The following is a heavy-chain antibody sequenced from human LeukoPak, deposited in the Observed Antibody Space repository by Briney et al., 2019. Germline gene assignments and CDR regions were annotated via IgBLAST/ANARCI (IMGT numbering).Heavy chain of an antibody. V-gene: IGHV1-46*01. J-gene: IGHJ3*02. CDR2: XXXXXXST. Sequence: ASVKVSCKASGYTFTSYYMHWXRXAXGXXXXXXXXXXXXXXSTSYAQKFQGRVTMTRDTSTSTVYMELSSLRSEDTAVYYCARRKINYYDSSGYYDAFDIWGQGTMVTVSS. D-gene: IGHD3-22*01. CDR1: GYTFTSYY. CDR3: ARRKINYYDSSGYYDAFDI.